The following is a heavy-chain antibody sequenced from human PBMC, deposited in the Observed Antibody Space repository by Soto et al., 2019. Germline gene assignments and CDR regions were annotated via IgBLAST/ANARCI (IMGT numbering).Heavy chain of an antibody. Sequence: EASVKVSCKASGGTFSSYAISWVRQAPGQGLEWMGRIIPIFGTTNYAQKFQGRVTMTRDASTSTAYMELRSLRSDDTAVYYCARDLHGDPYYWGQGTLVTVSS. CDR2: IIPIFGTT. J-gene: IGHJ4*02. CDR1: GGTFSSYA. CDR3: ARDLHGDPYY. V-gene: IGHV1-69*05. D-gene: IGHD4-17*01.